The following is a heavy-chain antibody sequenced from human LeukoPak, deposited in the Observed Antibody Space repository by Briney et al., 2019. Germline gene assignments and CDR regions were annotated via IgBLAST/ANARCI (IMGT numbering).Heavy chain of an antibody. CDR3: ARPSSYYFDY. Sequence: SETLSLTCAVYGGSFSGYYWSWIRQPPGKGLEWIGEINHSGSTNYNPSLKSRVTISADTSKNQFSLKLSSVTAADTAVYYCARPSSYYFDYWGQGTLVTVSS. J-gene: IGHJ4*02. CDR2: INHSGST. D-gene: IGHD6-6*01. CDR1: GGSFSGYY. V-gene: IGHV4-34*01.